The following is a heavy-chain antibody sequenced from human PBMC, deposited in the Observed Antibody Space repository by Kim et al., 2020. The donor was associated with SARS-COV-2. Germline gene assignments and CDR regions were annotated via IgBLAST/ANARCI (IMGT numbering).Heavy chain of an antibody. CDR1: GGSISSSSYY. V-gene: IGHV4-39*01. Sequence: SETLSLTCTVSGGSISSSSYYWGWIRQPPGKGLEWIGSIYYSGSTYYNPSLKSRVTISVDTSKNQFSLKLSSVTAADTAVYYCATTMVRGVIGNWGQGTLVTVSS. CDR3: ATTMVRGVIGN. J-gene: IGHJ4*02. CDR2: IYYSGST. D-gene: IGHD3-10*01.